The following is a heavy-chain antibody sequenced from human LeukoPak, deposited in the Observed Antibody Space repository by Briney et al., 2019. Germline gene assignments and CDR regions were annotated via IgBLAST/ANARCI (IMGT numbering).Heavy chain of an antibody. CDR1: GGSFSGYY. V-gene: IGHV4-34*01. CDR2: INHSGST. Sequence: ASGTLSLTCAVYGGSFSGYYWSWIRQPPGKGLEWIGEINHSGSTNYNPSLKSRVTISVDTSKNQFSLKLSSVTAADTAVYYCARGHCSSTSCLDAFDIWGQGTMVTVSS. J-gene: IGHJ3*02. D-gene: IGHD2-2*01. CDR3: ARGHCSSTSCLDAFDI.